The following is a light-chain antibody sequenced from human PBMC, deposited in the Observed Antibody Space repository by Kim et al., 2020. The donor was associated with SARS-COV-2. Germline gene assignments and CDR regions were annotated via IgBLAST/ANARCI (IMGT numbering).Light chain of an antibody. Sequence: DIQVTQSPSSLSASVGDRVTITCRASQAISNSLAWYQQKPGKVPNVLIYATSTLQSGVPSRFSGSGSGTDFTLTISGLQAEDVATYYCQKYNSALGTCGQGTKVDIK. V-gene: IGKV1-27*01. CDR3: QKYNSALGT. J-gene: IGKJ1*01. CDR1: QAISNS. CDR2: ATS.